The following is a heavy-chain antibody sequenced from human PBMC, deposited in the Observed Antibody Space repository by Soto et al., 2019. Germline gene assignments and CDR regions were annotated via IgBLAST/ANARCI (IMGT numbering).Heavy chain of an antibody. D-gene: IGHD3-10*01. J-gene: IGHJ4*02. CDR1: GFTFSSYG. CDR2: ISYDGSNK. CDR3: AKEAYYGSTGGVGDFDY. V-gene: IGHV3-30*18. Sequence: QVQLVESGGGVVQPGRSLRLSCAASGFTFSSYGMHWVRQAPGKGLEWVAVISYDGSNKYYADSVKGRFTISRDNSKNTLYLQMNRLRAEDTAVYYCAKEAYYGSTGGVGDFDYWGQGTLVTVSS.